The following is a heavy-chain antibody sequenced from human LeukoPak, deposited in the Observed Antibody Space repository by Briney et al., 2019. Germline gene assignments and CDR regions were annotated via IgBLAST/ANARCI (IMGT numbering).Heavy chain of an antibody. CDR3: AKGGLYHVHGMDV. V-gene: IGHV3-30*04. J-gene: IGHJ6*02. Sequence: GGSLRLSCAASGLTFSSYTMHWVRQAPGKGLEWVAVISYDGSKKYYADTVKGRFTISRDNFKNTVYLQMNSLRAEDTAVYYCAKGGLYHVHGMDVWGQGTTVTVSS. CDR2: ISYDGSKK. D-gene: IGHD3/OR15-3a*01. CDR1: GLTFSSYT.